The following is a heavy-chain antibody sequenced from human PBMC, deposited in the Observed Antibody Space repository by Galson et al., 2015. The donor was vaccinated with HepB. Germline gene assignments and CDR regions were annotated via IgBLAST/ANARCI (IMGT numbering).Heavy chain of an antibody. J-gene: IGHJ4*02. CDR2: IDGNGDRT. D-gene: IGHD2-2*01. Sequence: SLRLSCAASGFIFSNYVMNWVRQAPGKGLEWVSLIDGNGDRTHYADSVKGRFTISRDNSKDTLYLQMNSLRAEDTAVYYCAKCSSGNFGSDYWGQGTLVTVSS. CDR1: GFIFSNYV. CDR3: AKCSSGNFGSDY. V-gene: IGHV3-23*01.